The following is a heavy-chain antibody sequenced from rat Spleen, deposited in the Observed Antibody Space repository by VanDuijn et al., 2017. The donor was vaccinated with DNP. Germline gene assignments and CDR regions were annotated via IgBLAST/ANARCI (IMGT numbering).Heavy chain of an antibody. J-gene: IGHJ1*01. CDR3: ARMFTTDYYWFFDF. D-gene: IGHD1-6*01. CDR2: ITSSGGST. V-gene: IGHV5-31*01. Sequence: EVQLVESGGGLVQPGRSLKLSCAASGFTFSHYWMTWIRQVPGEGLEWIASITSSGGSTYYPDSVKGRFTVSRANAEDTLYLQMNSLRSEDTATYYCARMFTTDYYWFFDFWGPGTMVTVSS. CDR1: GFTFSHYW.